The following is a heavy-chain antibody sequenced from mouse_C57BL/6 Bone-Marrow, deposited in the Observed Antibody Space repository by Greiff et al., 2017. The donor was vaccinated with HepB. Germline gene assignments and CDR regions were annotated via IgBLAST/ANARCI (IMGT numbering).Heavy chain of an antibody. Sequence: EVKLMESGGGLVQPGGSLKLSCAASGFTFSDYYMYWVRQTPEKRLEWVAYISNGGGSTYYPDTVKGRFTISRDNAKNTLYLQMSRLKSEDTAMYYCARLEDGGFAYWGQGTLVTVSA. CDR3: ARLEDGGFAY. CDR2: ISNGGGST. J-gene: IGHJ3*01. CDR1: GFTFSDYY. V-gene: IGHV5-12*01.